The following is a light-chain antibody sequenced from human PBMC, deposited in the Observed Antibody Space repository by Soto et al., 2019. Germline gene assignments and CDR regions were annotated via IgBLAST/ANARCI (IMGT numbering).Light chain of an antibody. CDR3: EYYGTTHT. Sequence: EIVMTQSPATLSVSPGERATLSCRASQRVSSNLAWYQQKPGQAPRLLIYGASTRATGIPARFSGSGSGTEFTLTISRPQYEDFAVYYREYYGTTHTLGGGAKVDTK. CDR1: QRVSSN. V-gene: IGKV3-15*01. CDR2: GAS. J-gene: IGKJ4*01.